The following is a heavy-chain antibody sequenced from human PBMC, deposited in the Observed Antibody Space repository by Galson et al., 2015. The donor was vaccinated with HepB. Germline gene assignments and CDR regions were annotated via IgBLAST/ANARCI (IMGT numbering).Heavy chain of an antibody. CDR2: IYYSGST. J-gene: IGHJ3*02. Sequence: ETLSLTCTVSGGSISSSSYYWGWIRQPPGKGLEWIGSIYYSGSTYYNPSLKSRVTISVDTSKNQFSLKLSSVTAADTAVYYCAWRRNSRFDAFDIWGQGTMVTVSS. CDR1: GGSISSSSYY. CDR3: AWRRNSRFDAFDI. D-gene: IGHD1/OR15-1a*01. V-gene: IGHV4-39*01.